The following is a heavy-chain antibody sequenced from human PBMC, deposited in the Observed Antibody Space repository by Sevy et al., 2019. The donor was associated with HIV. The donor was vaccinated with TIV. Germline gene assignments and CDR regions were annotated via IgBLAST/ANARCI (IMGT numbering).Heavy chain of an antibody. CDR3: AGEGCSSTSCYSGHRGKGENYYYYGMDV. V-gene: IGHV3-48*01. Sequence: GGSLRLSCAASGFTFSSYSMNWVRQAPGKGLEWVSYISSSSSTIYYADSVKGRITISRDNAKNSLYLQMNSLRAEDTAGYYCAGEGCSSTSCYSGHRGKGENYYYYGMDVWGQGTTVTVSS. J-gene: IGHJ6*02. CDR2: ISSSSSTI. D-gene: IGHD2-2*02. CDR1: GFTFSSYS.